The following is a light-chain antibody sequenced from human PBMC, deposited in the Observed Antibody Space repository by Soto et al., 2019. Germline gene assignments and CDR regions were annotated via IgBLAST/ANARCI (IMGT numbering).Light chain of an antibody. J-gene: IGKJ1*01. Sequence: EIVLTQSPGTLSFSPGERATLSCRASQSVSSNYLAWYQQKPGQAPRLLIYDASSRAPGIPDRFSGSGSGTDFALTISRLEPEDFAVYYCQKHGTSPWMFGQGTKVDIK. CDR3: QKHGTSPWM. V-gene: IGKV3-20*01. CDR2: DAS. CDR1: QSVSSNY.